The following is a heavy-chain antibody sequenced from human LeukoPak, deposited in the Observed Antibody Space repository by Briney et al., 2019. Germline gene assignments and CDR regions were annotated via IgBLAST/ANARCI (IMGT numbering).Heavy chain of an antibody. Sequence: PETLSLTCTVSGDSIGNYHWSWIRQPAGKGLEWIAQIHSSGSTNYNPPLKSRVSMSIDTTEDQVSLTIRSVTAADTAFYYCARRDINSGWSFDDWGQGILVTVSS. J-gene: IGHJ4*02. V-gene: IGHV4-4*07. D-gene: IGHD6-19*01. CDR2: IHSSGST. CDR3: ARRDINSGWSFDD. CDR1: GDSIGNYH.